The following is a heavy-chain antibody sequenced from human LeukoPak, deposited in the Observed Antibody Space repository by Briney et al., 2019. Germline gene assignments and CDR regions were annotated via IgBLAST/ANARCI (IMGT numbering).Heavy chain of an antibody. Sequence: GGSLRLSCAASGFTFSSYGMHWVRQAPGKGLEWVAFIRYDGSNKYYADSVKGRFIISRDNSKNTLYLQMNSLRAEDTAVYYCAKVRYCSGGSCYLFDYWGQGTLVTVSS. CDR1: GFTFSSYG. J-gene: IGHJ4*02. D-gene: IGHD2-15*01. V-gene: IGHV3-30*02. CDR3: AKVRYCSGGSCYLFDY. CDR2: IRYDGSNK.